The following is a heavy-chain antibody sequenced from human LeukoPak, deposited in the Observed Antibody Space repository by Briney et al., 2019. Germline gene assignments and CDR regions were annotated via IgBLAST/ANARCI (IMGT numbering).Heavy chain of an antibody. J-gene: IGHJ3*02. Sequence: GGSLRLSCAASGLTVSSNYMSWVRQAPGKGLEWVSVIYSDDSTYYADSVRGRFTISRDNSKNTLYLQMNSLRAEDAAVYYCARDGRVGATRLNIWGQGTMVTVSS. D-gene: IGHD1-26*01. CDR1: GLTVSSNY. CDR2: IYSDDST. V-gene: IGHV3-66*02. CDR3: ARDGRVGATRLNI.